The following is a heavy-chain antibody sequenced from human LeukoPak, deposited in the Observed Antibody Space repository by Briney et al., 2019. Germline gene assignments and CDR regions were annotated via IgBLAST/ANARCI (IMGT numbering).Heavy chain of an antibody. Sequence: GASVKVSCKASGYTFTGYYMHWVRQAPGQGLEWMGWISAYNGNTNYAQKLQGRVTMTTDTSTSTAYTELRSLRSDDTAVYYCARGANEVYDILTGYHTNYYYYMDVWGKGTTVTVSS. J-gene: IGHJ6*03. CDR3: ARGANEVYDILTGYHTNYYYYMDV. V-gene: IGHV1-18*04. D-gene: IGHD3-9*01. CDR1: GYTFTGYY. CDR2: ISAYNGNT.